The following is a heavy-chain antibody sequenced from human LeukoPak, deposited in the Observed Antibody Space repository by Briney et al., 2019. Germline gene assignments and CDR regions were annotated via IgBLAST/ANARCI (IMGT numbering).Heavy chain of an antibody. CDR1: GFTFSTYA. CDR2: ISGSGGST. CDR3: AKVSLGTAMTS. Sequence: GGSLRLSCAASGFTFSTYAMSWVRQAPGKGLDWLSAISGSGGSTYYADSVKGRFTISRDNSKNTLYLQLDGLRAEDTAVYYCAKVSLGTAMTSWGQGTLVTVSS. J-gene: IGHJ5*02. D-gene: IGHD5-18*01. V-gene: IGHV3-23*01.